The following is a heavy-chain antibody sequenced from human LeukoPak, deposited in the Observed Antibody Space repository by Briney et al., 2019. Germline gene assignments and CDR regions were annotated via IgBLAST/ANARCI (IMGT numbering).Heavy chain of an antibody. V-gene: IGHV3-33*08. CDR1: GFTFSSYG. J-gene: IGHJ4*02. CDR3: ARDYVAYGDY. D-gene: IGHD4-17*01. CDR2: ISYDGSDK. Sequence: PGGSLRLSCAASGFTFSSYGMHWVRQAPGKGLEWVSFISYDGSDKYYPDSVKGRFTISRDNSNNTLFLQMSSLRAEDTAMYYCARDYVAYGDYWGQGTLVTVSS.